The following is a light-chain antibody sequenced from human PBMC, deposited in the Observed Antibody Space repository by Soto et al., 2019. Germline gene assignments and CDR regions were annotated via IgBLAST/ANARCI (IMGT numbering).Light chain of an antibody. J-gene: IGKJ5*01. CDR1: QSISSY. CDR3: QQYNSYSPIT. CDR2: DAS. V-gene: IGKV1-5*01. Sequence: DIQMTQSPSSLSASVGDRVTITCRASQSISSYLNWYQQKPGKAPKLLIYDASSLESGVPSRFSGSGSGTEFTLTISILQPDDFATYYCQQYNSYSPITFGQGTRLEIK.